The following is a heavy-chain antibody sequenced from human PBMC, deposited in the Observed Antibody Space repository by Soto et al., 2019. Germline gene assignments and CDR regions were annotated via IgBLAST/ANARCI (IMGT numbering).Heavy chain of an antibody. CDR1: GFTFSGYA. V-gene: IGHV3-23*01. J-gene: IGHJ4*02. CDR2: ISGSGGST. Sequence: GGSLRLSCAASGFTFSGYAMSWVRQAPGKGLEWVSAISGSGGSTYYADSVKGRFTISRDNSKNTLYLQMNSLRAEDTAVYYCAKWAYDSSGYYIDYWGQGTLVTVSS. CDR3: AKWAYDSSGYYIDY. D-gene: IGHD3-22*01.